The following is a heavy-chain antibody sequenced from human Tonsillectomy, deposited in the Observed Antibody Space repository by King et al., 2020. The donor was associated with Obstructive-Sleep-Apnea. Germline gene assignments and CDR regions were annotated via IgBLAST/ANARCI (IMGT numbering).Heavy chain of an antibody. D-gene: IGHD3-10*01. CDR2: IYPGDSDT. CDR1: GYSFTSYW. CDR3: ARGGITMVRGVIIRGWFDP. J-gene: IGHJ5*02. V-gene: IGHV5-51*01. Sequence: VQLVESGAEVKEPGESLKISCKGSGYSFTSYWIGWVRQMPGKGLEWMGIIYPGDSDTRYSPSFQGQVTISADKSISTAYLQWSSLKASDTAMYYCARGGITMVRGVIIRGWFDPWGQGTLVTVSS.